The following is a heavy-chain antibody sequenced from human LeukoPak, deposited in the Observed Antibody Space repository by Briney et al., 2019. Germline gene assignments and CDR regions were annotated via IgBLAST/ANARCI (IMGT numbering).Heavy chain of an antibody. CDR1: GFTFSNAW. V-gene: IGHV3-15*01. D-gene: IGHD2-8*02. CDR3: TTDPAYGWDFDY. CDR2: IKSKTDGGTT. Sequence: GGSLRLSCAASGFTFSNAWMSWVRQAPGKGLEWVGRIKSKTDGGTTDYAAPVKGRFTISRDDSKNTLYLQMNSLKTEDTAVYYCTTDPAYGWDFDYWGQGTLVTVSS. J-gene: IGHJ4*02.